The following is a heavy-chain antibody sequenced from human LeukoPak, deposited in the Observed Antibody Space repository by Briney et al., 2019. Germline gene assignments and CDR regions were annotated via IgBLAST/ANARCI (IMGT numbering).Heavy chain of an antibody. CDR3: AREVTPYY. V-gene: IGHV3-48*03. CDR1: GFSFSNYE. J-gene: IGHJ4*02. CDR2: MSSSGSMT. D-gene: IGHD2-21*02. Sequence: GGSLRLSCAASGFSFSNYEMNWVRQTPGKGLEWVSYMSSSGSMTWYADSVKGRFTISRDNAKNSLYLQMNSLRAEDTAVYYCAREVTPYYWGQGTLVTVSS.